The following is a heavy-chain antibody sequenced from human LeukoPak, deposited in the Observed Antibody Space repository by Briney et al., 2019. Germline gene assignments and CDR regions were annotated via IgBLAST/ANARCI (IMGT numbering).Heavy chain of an antibody. D-gene: IGHD6-19*01. CDR3: AKDQESSGWDY. CDR1: RFTFSSYG. Sequence: GRSLRLSCAASRFTFSSYGMHWVRQAPGKGLEWVAVISYDGSNKYYADSVKGRFAISRDNSKNTLYLQMNSLRAEDTAVYYCAKDQESSGWDYWGQGTLVTVSS. J-gene: IGHJ4*02. V-gene: IGHV3-30*18. CDR2: ISYDGSNK.